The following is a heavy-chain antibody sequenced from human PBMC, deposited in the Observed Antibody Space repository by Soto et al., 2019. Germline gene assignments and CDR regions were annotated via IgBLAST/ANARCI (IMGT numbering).Heavy chain of an antibody. Sequence: GGSLRLCCAASRFTFSTYAMSWVRQAPGKGMEWVSAISTSVGSTYYTDSVKGRFTISRDNSKHTLYLQMNSLRAEDTGIYYCAKGGQSFDFWGQGTLVTVSS. V-gene: IGHV3-23*01. J-gene: IGHJ5*01. CDR3: AKGGQSFDF. CDR1: RFTFSTYA. CDR2: ISTSVGST.